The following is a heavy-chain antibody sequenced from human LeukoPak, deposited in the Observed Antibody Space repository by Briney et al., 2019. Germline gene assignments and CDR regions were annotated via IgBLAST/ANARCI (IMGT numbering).Heavy chain of an antibody. D-gene: IGHD3-3*01. J-gene: IGHJ4*02. Sequence: SVRVSCKASGGTFSSYAISWVRQAPGQGREWMGRIIPIFGTANYAQKFQGRVTITTDESTSTAYMELSSLRSEDTAVYYCARELRFLEWSRPDYWGQGTLVTVSS. CDR3: ARELRFLEWSRPDY. CDR2: IIPIFGTA. CDR1: GGTFSSYA. V-gene: IGHV1-69*05.